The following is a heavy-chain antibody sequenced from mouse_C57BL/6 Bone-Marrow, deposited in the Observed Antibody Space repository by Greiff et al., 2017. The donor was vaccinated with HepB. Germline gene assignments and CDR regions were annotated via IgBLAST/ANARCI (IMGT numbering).Heavy chain of an antibody. D-gene: IGHD2-4*01. J-gene: IGHJ3*01. CDR1: GFTFSSYA. Sequence: EVKLVESGGGLVKPGGSLKLSCAASGFTFSSYAMSWVRQTPEKRLEWVATISDGGSYTYYPDNVKGRFTISRDNAKNNLYLQMSHLKSEDTAMYYCARRTDYAWFAYWGQGTLVTVSA. CDR3: ARRTDYAWFAY. CDR2: ISDGGSYT. V-gene: IGHV5-4*03.